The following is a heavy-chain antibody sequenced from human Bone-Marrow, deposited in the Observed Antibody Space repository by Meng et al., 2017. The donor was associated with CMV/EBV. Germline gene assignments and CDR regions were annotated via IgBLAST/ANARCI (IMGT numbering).Heavy chain of an antibody. CDR3: ARDFSSSWDGFQDY. V-gene: IGHV3-30*04. CDR2: ISYDGSNK. D-gene: IGHD6-13*01. J-gene: IGHJ4*02. Sequence: GESLKISCAASGFTFSSYAMHWVRQAPGKGLEWVAVISYDGSNKYYADSVKGRFTISRDNSKNTLYLQMNSLRAEDTAVYYCARDFSSSWDGFQDYWGRGTLVTVSS. CDR1: GFTFSSYA.